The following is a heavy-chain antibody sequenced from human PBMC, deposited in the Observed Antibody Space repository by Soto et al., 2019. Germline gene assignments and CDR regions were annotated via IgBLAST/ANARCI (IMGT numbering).Heavy chain of an antibody. Sequence: SETLSLTCAVYGGSFSGYYWSWIRQPPGKGLEWIGEINHSGSTNYNPSLKSRVTISVDTSKNQFSLKLSSVTAADTAVYYCARGTLYSSSSRHDYWGQGTLVTVSS. CDR1: GGSFSGYY. J-gene: IGHJ4*02. V-gene: IGHV4-34*01. D-gene: IGHD6-6*01. CDR3: ARGTLYSSSSRHDY. CDR2: INHSGST.